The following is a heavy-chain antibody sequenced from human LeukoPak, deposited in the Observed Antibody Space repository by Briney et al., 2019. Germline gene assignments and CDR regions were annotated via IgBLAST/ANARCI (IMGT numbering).Heavy chain of an antibody. Sequence: GGSLRLPCAASGFTFSSYGMHWVRQAPGKGLEWVAVIWYDGSNKYYADSVKGRFTISRDNSKNTLYLQMNSLRAEDTAVYYCARVALPWQLLSWFDPWGQGTLVTVSS. CDR3: ARVALPWQLLSWFDP. V-gene: IGHV3-33*01. CDR1: GFTFSSYG. D-gene: IGHD2-2*01. J-gene: IGHJ5*02. CDR2: IWYDGSNK.